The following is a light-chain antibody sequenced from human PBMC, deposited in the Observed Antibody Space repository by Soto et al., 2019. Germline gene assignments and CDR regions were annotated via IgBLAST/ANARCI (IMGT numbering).Light chain of an antibody. Sequence: QPVLTQPPSASGTPGQRVTISCSGSSSNIGSNYVYWYQQLPGTAPKLLIYRNNQRPSGVPDRFSGSKSGTSASLAISGLRSEDEADNYCSAWDDSLSGVVFGGGTKLTVL. J-gene: IGLJ2*01. V-gene: IGLV1-47*01. CDR2: RNN. CDR1: SSNIGSNY. CDR3: SAWDDSLSGVV.